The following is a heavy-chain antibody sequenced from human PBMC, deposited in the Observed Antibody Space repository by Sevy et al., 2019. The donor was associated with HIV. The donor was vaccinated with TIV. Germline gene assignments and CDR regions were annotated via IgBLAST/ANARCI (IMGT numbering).Heavy chain of an antibody. Sequence: GGSLRLSCAASGFTFSSYAMSWVRQAPGKGLEWVSVISGSGGSTYYADSVKGRFTISRDNSKNTLYLQMNSLRTEDTALYYCTRAATPGTTFNWFDPWGQGALVTVSS. CDR2: ISGSGGST. CDR1: GFTFSSYA. CDR3: TRAATPGTTFNWFDP. D-gene: IGHD2-15*01. J-gene: IGHJ5*02. V-gene: IGHV3-23*01.